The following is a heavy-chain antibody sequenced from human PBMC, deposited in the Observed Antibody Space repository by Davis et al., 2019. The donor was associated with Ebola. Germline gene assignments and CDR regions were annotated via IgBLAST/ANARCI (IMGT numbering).Heavy chain of an antibody. D-gene: IGHD3-9*01. CDR3: ARADYDILTAHFDY. V-gene: IGHV1-2*06. CDR2: INPNSGGT. Sequence: ASVKVSCKASGYTFTGYYMHWVRQAPGQGLEWMGRINPNSGGTNYAQKFQGRVTMTRDTSISTAYMELSRLRSDDTAVYYCARADYDILTAHFDYWGQGTLVTVSS. CDR1: GYTFTGYY. J-gene: IGHJ4*02.